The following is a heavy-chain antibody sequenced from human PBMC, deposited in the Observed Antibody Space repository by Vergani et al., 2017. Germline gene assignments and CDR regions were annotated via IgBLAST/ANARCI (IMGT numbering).Heavy chain of an antibody. J-gene: IGHJ4*02. CDR2: IYYSGST. CDR3: ARDMSLRDSMGLDY. V-gene: IGHV4-59*02. CDR1: GASVHSYY. D-gene: IGHD3-3*02. Sequence: QVKLQESGPGLVKPSETLSLTCTVSGASVHSYYWSWIRQPPGKGLEWVGYIYYSGSTDYNPSLKSRVTISVDTSKNQFSLKLTSVTAADTAVYYCARDMSLRDSMGLDYWGQGTLVTVSS.